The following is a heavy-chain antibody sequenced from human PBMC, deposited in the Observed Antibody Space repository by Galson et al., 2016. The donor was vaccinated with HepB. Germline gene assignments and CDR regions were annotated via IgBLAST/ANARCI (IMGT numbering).Heavy chain of an antibody. CDR3: ARRAYSGSWHDAFDL. Sequence: SETLSLTCSVSGDSISSSSYYRGWIRQPPGKGLEWIGSLYYSGRTYYNPSLKSRVPISVDTSKNQFFLKLSSVTAADTAVYYCARRAYSGSWHDAFDLWGQGTMVTVSS. CDR2: LYYSGRT. D-gene: IGHD6-13*01. CDR1: GDSISSSSYY. J-gene: IGHJ3*01. V-gene: IGHV4-39*01.